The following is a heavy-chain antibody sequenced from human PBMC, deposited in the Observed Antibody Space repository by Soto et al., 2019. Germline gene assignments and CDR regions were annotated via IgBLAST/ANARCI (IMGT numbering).Heavy chain of an antibody. CDR3: ARHATTVSPYYMDV. J-gene: IGHJ6*03. CDR1: GDFTSSYY. CDR2: IYYSGST. Sequence: PSETLSLTCTVSGDFTSSYYWTWIRQPPGKGLEWIGYIYYSGSTNYNPSLKSRVTISVDTSKNQFSLKLSSVTAADTAVYYCARHATTVSPYYMDVWGKGTTVTVSS. D-gene: IGHD4-4*01. V-gene: IGHV4-59*08.